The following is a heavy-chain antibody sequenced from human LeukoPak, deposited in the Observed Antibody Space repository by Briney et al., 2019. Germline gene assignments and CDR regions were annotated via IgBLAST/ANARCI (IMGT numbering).Heavy chain of an antibody. V-gene: IGHV4-59*01. J-gene: IGHJ6*02. D-gene: IGHD2-2*01. CDR1: GVSISTYS. CDR3: ARHQSCSSTSCYLDYYYYYGMDV. Sequence: SETPSLTCTVSGVSISTYSWSWIRQPPGKGLEWIGYISYSGSTSYNPSLRSRVTISVDTSKDQFSLKLSSVTAADTAVYYCARHQSCSSTSCYLDYYYYYGMDVWGQGTTVTVSS. CDR2: ISYSGST.